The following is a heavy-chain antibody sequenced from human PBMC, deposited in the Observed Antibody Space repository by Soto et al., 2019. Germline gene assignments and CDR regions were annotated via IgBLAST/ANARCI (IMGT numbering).Heavy chain of an antibody. V-gene: IGHV4-39*01. CDR1: GGSISSSSYY. Sequence: KPSETLSLTCTVSGGSISSSSYYWGWIRQPPGKGLEWIGSIYYSGSTYYNPSLKSRVTISVDTSKNQFSLKLSSVTAADTAVYYCARLDSLSYWGQGTLVTVSS. CDR2: IYYSGST. CDR3: ARLDSLSY. D-gene: IGHD2-15*01. J-gene: IGHJ4*02.